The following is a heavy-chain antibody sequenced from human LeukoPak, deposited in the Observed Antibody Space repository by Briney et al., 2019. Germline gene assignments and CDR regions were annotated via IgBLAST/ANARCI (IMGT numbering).Heavy chain of an antibody. V-gene: IGHV3-20*04. Sequence: GGSLRLSCAASGFTFDDYGMSWVRQAPGKGLECVSGINWNGGNTGYADSVKGRFTISRDNAKNSLYLQMNSLRAEDTALYYCARDRGVDTAMVNWFDPWGQGTLVTVSS. CDR2: INWNGGNT. D-gene: IGHD5-18*01. CDR3: ARDRGVDTAMVNWFDP. J-gene: IGHJ5*02. CDR1: GFTFDDYG.